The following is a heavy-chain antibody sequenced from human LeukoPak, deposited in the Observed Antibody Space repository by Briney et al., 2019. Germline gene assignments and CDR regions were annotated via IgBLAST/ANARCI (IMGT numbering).Heavy chain of an antibody. CDR2: IYYSGST. CDR1: GGSISSSSYY. D-gene: IGHD3-22*01. J-gene: IGHJ5*02. V-gene: IGHV4-39*07. CDR3: ARPNYYDSSGYPNWFDP. Sequence: SETLSLTCTVSGGSISSSSYYWGWIRQPPGKGLEWIGSIYYSGSTYYNPSLKSRVTISVDTSKNQFSLKLSSVTAADTAVYYYARPNYYDSSGYPNWFDPWGQGTLVTVSS.